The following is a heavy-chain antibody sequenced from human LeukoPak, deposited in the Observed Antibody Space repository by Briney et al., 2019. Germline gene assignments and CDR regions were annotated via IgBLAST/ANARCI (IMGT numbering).Heavy chain of an antibody. D-gene: IGHD3-10*01. CDR1: GYTFTGYY. V-gene: IGHV1-2*02. Sequence: ASVKVSCKASGYTFTGYYMHWVRQAPGQGLEWMGWINPNSGGTNYAQKFQGRVTMTRDTSISTAYMELSRLRSDDTAVYYCAREYYYGSGSRVPPFGYWGQGTLVTVSS. J-gene: IGHJ4*02. CDR3: AREYYYGSGSRVPPFGY. CDR2: INPNSGGT.